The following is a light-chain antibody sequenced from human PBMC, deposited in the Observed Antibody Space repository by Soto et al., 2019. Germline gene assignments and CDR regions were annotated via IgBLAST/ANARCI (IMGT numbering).Light chain of an antibody. CDR2: EVS. Sequence: QSALTQPASVSGSPGQSITISCTGTSSDVGGYNYVSWYQQHPGKAPKLMIYEVSNRPSGASHRFSGSKAGNTASLTISRLQAEDEADYYCQAYDYSLTGMVFGGGTKLTVL. V-gene: IGLV2-14*01. J-gene: IGLJ3*02. CDR3: QAYDYSLTGMV. CDR1: SSDVGGYNY.